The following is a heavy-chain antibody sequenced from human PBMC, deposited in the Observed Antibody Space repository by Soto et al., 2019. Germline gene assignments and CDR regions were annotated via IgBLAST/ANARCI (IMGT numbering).Heavy chain of an antibody. D-gene: IGHD3-10*01. CDR3: AKDPVRGITMVRGVIIFGY. Sequence: EVQLLESGGGLVQPGGSLRLSCAASGFTFSSDAMSWVRQAPGKGLEWVSAISGSGGGTYYADAVKGRFTISRDNSKNPRYLQMNSLRAEDTAVYYCAKDPVRGITMVRGVIIFGYWGQGTLVTVSS. J-gene: IGHJ4*02. CDR1: GFTFSSDA. CDR2: ISGSGGGT. V-gene: IGHV3-23*01.